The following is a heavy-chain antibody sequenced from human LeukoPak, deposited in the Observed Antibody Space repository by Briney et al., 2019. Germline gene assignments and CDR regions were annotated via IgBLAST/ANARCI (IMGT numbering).Heavy chain of an antibody. CDR3: ARGTVTAPDS. CDR1: GFTFSSYD. J-gene: IGHJ4*02. D-gene: IGHD4-17*01. Sequence: QPGGSLRLSCAASGFTFSSYDMHWVRQATGKGLEWVSVIGTAGDTYYPGSVKGRFTISRDNSKNILYLQMNSLRAEDTAVYYCARGTVTAPDSWGQGTLVTVSS. V-gene: IGHV3-13*04. CDR2: IGTAGDT.